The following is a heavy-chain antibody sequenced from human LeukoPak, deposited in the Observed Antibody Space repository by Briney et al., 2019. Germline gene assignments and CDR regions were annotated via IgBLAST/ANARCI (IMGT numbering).Heavy chain of an antibody. V-gene: IGHV3-30*04. D-gene: IGHD4-17*01. CDR3: ARTTTFDY. Sequence: GGSLRLSCAASGFTFSGYALHWVRQAPGKGLEWVAFIPYDGSNEYYADSVKGRFTISRDNSKNTLSLQMNSLRPEDTAVYYCARTTTFDYWGQGTLVTVSS. CDR1: GFTFSGYA. J-gene: IGHJ4*02. CDR2: IPYDGSNE.